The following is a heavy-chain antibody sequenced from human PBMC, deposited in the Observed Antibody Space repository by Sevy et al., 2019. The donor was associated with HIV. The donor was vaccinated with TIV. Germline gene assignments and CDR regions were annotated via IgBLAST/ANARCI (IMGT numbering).Heavy chain of an antibody. Sequence: GGSLRLSCAASGFTVSSNYMSWVRQAPGKGLEWVSVIYSGGSTYYADSVKGRFTISRDNAKNSLYLHMNSLRAEDTAVYYCARGDYYGSLYYFDYWGPGTLVTVSS. J-gene: IGHJ4*02. CDR3: ARGDYYGSLYYFDY. CDR1: GFTVSSNY. CDR2: IYSGGST. D-gene: IGHD3-10*01. V-gene: IGHV3-53*01.